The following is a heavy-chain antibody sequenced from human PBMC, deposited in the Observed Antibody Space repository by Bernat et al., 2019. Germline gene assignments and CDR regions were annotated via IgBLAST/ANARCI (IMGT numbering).Heavy chain of an antibody. CDR3: ARRCYDSNCRGMDV. J-gene: IGHJ6*02. Sequence: EVQLVESGGGLVQPGGSLRLSCAASGFTFSSYWMHWVRQAPGKGLVWVSRITSDGSSTSYADSVKGRFTISRDNAKNTLCLQMNSLRADDTAVYYCARRCYDSNCRGMDVWGQGTTVTVSS. CDR2: ITSDGSST. V-gene: IGHV3-74*01. D-gene: IGHD2-2*01. CDR1: GFTFSSYW.